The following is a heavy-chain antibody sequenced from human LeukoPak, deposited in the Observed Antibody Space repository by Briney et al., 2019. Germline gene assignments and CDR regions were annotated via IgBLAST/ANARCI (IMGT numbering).Heavy chain of an antibody. J-gene: IGHJ4*02. CDR1: GFTFSSSS. CDR2: ISSGSSYI. Sequence: GGSLRLSCAASGFTFSSSSMNWVRQTPGKGLEWVSSISSGSSYIYYADPLKGRFTVSRDNAKNSLYLQMNSLRAEDTAVYYCASERYNWNYAFDYWGQGILVTVSS. CDR3: ASERYNWNYAFDY. D-gene: IGHD1-7*01. V-gene: IGHV3-21*01.